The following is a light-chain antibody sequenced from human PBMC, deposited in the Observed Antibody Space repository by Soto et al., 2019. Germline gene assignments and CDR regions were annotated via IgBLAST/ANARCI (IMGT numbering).Light chain of an antibody. V-gene: IGLV1-51*01. CDR3: GTWDSSLSAGV. CDR1: SSNIGNNY. CDR2: DNN. Sequence: QSVLTQPPSVSAAPGQKVTISCSGSSSNIGNNYVSWYQQLPGTAPKLLIYDNNKRPSGIPDRLSGSKSGTSATLDITGLQTGDEADYYCGTWDSSLSAGVFGGVTKLTVL. J-gene: IGLJ3*02.